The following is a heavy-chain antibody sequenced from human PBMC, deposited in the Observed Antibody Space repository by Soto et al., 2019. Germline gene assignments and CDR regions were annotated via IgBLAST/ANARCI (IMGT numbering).Heavy chain of an antibody. CDR2: IGTAGDT. D-gene: IGHD6-19*01. CDR3: ARGTSSGYYYMDV. V-gene: IGHV3-13*01. CDR1: GFTFSSYD. J-gene: IGHJ6*03. Sequence: EVQLVESGGGLVQPGGSLRLSCAASGFTFSSYDMHWVRQATGKGLEGVSAIGTAGDTYYPGSVKGRFTISRENAKNSLYLQMNSLRAGDTAVYYCARGTSSGYYYMDVWGKGTTVTVSS.